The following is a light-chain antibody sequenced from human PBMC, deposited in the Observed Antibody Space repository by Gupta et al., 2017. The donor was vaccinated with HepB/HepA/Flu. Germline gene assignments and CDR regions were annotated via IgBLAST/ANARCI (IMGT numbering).Light chain of an antibody. CDR1: SEHSNYA. J-gene: IGLJ3*02. V-gene: IGLV4-69*02. CDR2: VNSDGSH. CDR3: QTWGAGHWV. Sequence: QLLLTQSPSASASLGASVKHTCTLSSEHSNYAIAWHQQQPEKGPRSLMKVNSDGSHSKGDGIPDRFSGSSSGAERYLTIASLQSEDEADYYWQTWGAGHWVFGGGTKLTVL.